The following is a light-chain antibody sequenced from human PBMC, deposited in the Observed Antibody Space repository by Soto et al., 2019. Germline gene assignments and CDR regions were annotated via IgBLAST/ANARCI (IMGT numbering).Light chain of an antibody. CDR2: DVS. CDR3: CSYAGSDSLV. J-gene: IGLJ2*01. Sequence: QSALTQPRSVSGSPGQSVTISCTGTSSDVGGYNYVSWYQQHPGKAPQVIIYDVSKRPSGVPDRFSGSKSGNTASLTISGIQAEDETDDYFCSYAGSDSLVFGGGTKVTV. V-gene: IGLV2-11*01. CDR1: SSDVGGYNY.